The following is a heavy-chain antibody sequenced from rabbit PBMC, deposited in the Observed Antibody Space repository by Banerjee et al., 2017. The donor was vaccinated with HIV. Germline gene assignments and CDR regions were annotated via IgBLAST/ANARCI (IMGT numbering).Heavy chain of an antibody. D-gene: IGHD3-1*01. J-gene: IGHJ4*01. Sequence: QSLEESGGDLVKPGASLTLTCTASGFSFSSSYWISWVRQAPGKGLEWIACFYLYCSSSTYYASWAEGRFTMSKASSTTVTLQMTSLTAADTATYFCARGGGAWGYDDGLNLWGPGTRSPS. CDR2: FYLYCSSST. V-gene: IGHV1S40*01. CDR3: ARGGGAWGYDDGLNL. CDR1: GFSFSSSYW.